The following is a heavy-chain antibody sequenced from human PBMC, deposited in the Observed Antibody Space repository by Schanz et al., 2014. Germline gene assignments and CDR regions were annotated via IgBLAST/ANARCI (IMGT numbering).Heavy chain of an antibody. Sequence: QVQMVESGGGVVQPGRSLRLSCAASGFAFSVYGMHWVRQAPGKGPEWVAVIWSDGSTKYYADSVKGRFTISRDNSKNTLYLHMNTLRSGDTAVYYCAKDSTHIDIVLVPTAIDYWGQGTLVTVSS. D-gene: IGHD2-2*01. CDR3: AKDSTHIDIVLVPTAIDY. V-gene: IGHV3-33*06. CDR2: IWSDGSTK. CDR1: GFAFSVYG. J-gene: IGHJ4*02.